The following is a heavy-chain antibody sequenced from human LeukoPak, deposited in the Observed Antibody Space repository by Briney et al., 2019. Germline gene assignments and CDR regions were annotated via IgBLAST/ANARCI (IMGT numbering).Heavy chain of an antibody. CDR1: GYTFSTYD. V-gene: IGHV1-18*01. CDR3: ARGGSTANGMDV. D-gene: IGHD2-2*01. J-gene: IGHJ6*02. Sequence: ASVKVSCKASGYTFSTYDFSWVRQAPGQGLEWMGWISSSNGKTNYAQILQGRVTMTTDTSTSTAYMELRSLRSDDTAVYYCARGGSTANGMDVWGQGTTVTVSS. CDR2: ISSSNGKT.